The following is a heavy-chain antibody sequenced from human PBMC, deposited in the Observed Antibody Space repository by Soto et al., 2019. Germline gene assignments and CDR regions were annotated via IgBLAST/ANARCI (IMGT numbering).Heavy chain of an antibody. CDR1: GGTFDTFA. Sequence: QVQLVQSGAEVKKPGSSVKVSCKASGGTFDTFAFSWVRQAPGQGLEWLGGIIPVLGRANYAQRFQDRVSASADGSTSTAFMELSSLNSDDTAVYYCARGPWTQEGPKYYFDSWGQGTLVTVSS. CDR2: IIPVLGRA. V-gene: IGHV1-69*01. CDR3: ARGPWTQEGPKYYFDS. J-gene: IGHJ4*02. D-gene: IGHD5-18*01.